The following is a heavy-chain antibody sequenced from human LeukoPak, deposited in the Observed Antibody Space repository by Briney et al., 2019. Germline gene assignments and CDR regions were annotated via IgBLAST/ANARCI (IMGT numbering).Heavy chain of an antibody. CDR2: IYRGYSDV. Sequence: GESLKISCKGSGYSVTCYWVGWVRQRPGKGLEWMGIIYRGYSDVRQSPSSQGPVTISADKPISSAYLQWSSLKASGTAMYYCARQVGGNSEFDYWGQGTLVTVSS. J-gene: IGHJ4*02. CDR3: ARQVGGNSEFDY. V-gene: IGHV5-51*01. CDR1: GYSVTCYW. D-gene: IGHD4-23*01.